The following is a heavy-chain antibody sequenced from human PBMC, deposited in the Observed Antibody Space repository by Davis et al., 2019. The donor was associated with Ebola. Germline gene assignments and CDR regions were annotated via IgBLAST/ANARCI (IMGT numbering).Heavy chain of an antibody. Sequence: ASVKVSCKASGYTFTSYAIHWVRQAPGQRLEWMGWMNAGNGNREYSEKFEDKITLTADTSASTANMELGSLTSEDTALYYCAREGDYIWSLQHWGQGTLLSVSS. CDR1: GYTFTSYA. D-gene: IGHD3-16*01. CDR3: AREGDYIWSLQH. CDR2: MNAGNGNR. V-gene: IGHV1-3*01. J-gene: IGHJ1*01.